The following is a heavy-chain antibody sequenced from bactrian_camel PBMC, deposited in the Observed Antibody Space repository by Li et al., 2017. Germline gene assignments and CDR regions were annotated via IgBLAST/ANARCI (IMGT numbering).Heavy chain of an antibody. CDR1: GFTFSSYD. CDR2: INSGGAGT. Sequence: VQLVESGGGLVQPGGSLRLSCAASGFTFSSYDMHWVRQAPGKGLEWASHINSGGAGTYYADSVKGRFTISKDNAKNTVSLEMTSLTPEDTAVYYCAADPAEETSGEWCFIRQSYYFGQGTQVTVS. V-gene: IGHV3S40*01. D-gene: IGHD3*01. J-gene: IGHJ4*01. CDR3: AADPAEETSGEWCFIRQSYY.